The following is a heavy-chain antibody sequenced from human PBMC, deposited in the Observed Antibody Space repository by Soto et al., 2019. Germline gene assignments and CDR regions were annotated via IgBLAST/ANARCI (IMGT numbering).Heavy chain of an antibody. Sequence: QVQLQQWGAGLLKPSETLSLTCAVYGGSFSGYYWTWIRQPPGTGLEWIGEINHSGSTNYNPSLKSRVTISVDTSKNQFSLKLTSVTAADTAVYYCARATITGLFDYWGQGTLVTVSS. V-gene: IGHV4-34*01. CDR3: ARATITGLFDY. CDR1: GGSFSGYY. D-gene: IGHD2-8*02. J-gene: IGHJ4*02. CDR2: INHSGST.